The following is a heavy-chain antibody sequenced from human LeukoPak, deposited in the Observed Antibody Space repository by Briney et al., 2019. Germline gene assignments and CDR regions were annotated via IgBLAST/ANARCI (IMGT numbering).Heavy chain of an antibody. CDR2: IYHSGST. Sequence: PSETLSLTCTVSGGSISSGGYYWSWIRQPPGKGLEWIGYIYHSGSTYYNPSLKSRVTISVDRSKNQFSLKLSSVTAADTAVYYCARVTIFGVVISWGQGTLVTVSS. V-gene: IGHV4-30-2*01. CDR3: ARVTIFGVVIS. CDR1: GGSISSGGYY. D-gene: IGHD3-3*01. J-gene: IGHJ5*02.